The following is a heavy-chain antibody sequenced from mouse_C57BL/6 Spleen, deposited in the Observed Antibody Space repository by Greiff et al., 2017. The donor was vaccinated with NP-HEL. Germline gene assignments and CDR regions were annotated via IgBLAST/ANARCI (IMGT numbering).Heavy chain of an antibody. V-gene: IGHV10-3*01. J-gene: IGHJ2*01. Sequence: EVQRVESGGGLVQPKGSLKLSCAASGFTFNTYAMHWVRQAPGKGLEWVARRRSKSSNYATYYADSVKDRFTISRDDTQSMLYLQMNNLKTEDTAMYDCVGGYDALDFGYWGQGTTLTVSS. CDR2: RRSKSSNYAT. CDR1: GFTFNTYA. CDR3: VGGYDALDFGY. D-gene: IGHD2-2*01.